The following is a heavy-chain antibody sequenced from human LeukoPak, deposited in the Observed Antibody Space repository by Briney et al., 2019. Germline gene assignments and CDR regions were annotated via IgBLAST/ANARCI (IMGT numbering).Heavy chain of an antibody. CDR1: GFTFSNSG. Sequence: GGSLRLSCAASGFTFSNSGMTWVRQAPGKGLEWVGFIASETYGGTAEYAASVKGRFTISRDDSKSIAYLQMNSLKTEDTAVYYCTRDQTPYYWGQGTLVTVSS. CDR3: TRDQTPYY. V-gene: IGHV3-49*04. J-gene: IGHJ4*02. CDR2: IASETYGGTA.